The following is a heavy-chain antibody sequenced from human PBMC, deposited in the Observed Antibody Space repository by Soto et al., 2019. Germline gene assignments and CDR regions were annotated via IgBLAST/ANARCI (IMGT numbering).Heavy chain of an antibody. D-gene: IGHD5-18*01. CDR3: AKAQSRVQLWAYYFDY. CDR1: GFTFSSYA. CDR2: ISGSGGST. V-gene: IGHV3-23*01. J-gene: IGHJ4*02. Sequence: GGSLRLSCAASGFTFSSYAMSWVRQAPGKGLEWVSAISGSGGSTYYANSVKGRFTISRDNSKNTLYLQMNSLRAEDTAVYYCAKAQSRVQLWAYYFDYWGQGTLVTVSS.